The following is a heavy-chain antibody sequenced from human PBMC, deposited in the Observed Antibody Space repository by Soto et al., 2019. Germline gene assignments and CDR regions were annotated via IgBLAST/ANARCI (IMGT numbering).Heavy chain of an antibody. Sequence: QVQLQESGPGLVKPSQTLSLTCTVCGGSITSGDYYWTWIRQTPGKGLEWIGYSYSSGSTRYNPSLESRVTISVDTANNQFSLQLSSVTAADTAMYYCARDRHEVPAGRYGMDVWGQGTTVIVSS. V-gene: IGHV4-30-4*01. CDR3: ARDRHEVPAGRYGMDV. CDR1: GGSITSGDYY. D-gene: IGHD2-2*01. CDR2: SYSSGST. J-gene: IGHJ6*02.